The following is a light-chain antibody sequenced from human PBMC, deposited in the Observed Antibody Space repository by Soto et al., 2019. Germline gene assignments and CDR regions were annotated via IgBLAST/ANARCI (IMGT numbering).Light chain of an antibody. J-gene: IGKJ2*01. CDR3: QQYYSTPDT. Sequence: DIVMTQSPDSLAVSLGERATINCKSSQSVLYSSNNKNYLAWYQQKPGQPPKLLIYWASTRESGVPDRFSGSGSGTDFTLTISSLQAEDVAVYCWQQYYSTPDTFGQGTKLEIK. CDR2: WAS. V-gene: IGKV4-1*01. CDR1: QSVLYSSNNKNY.